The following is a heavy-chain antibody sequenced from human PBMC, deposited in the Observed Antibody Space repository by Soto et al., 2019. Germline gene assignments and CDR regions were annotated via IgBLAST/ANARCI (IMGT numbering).Heavy chain of an antibody. J-gene: IGHJ6*02. CDR1: GGSVSSGSYY. CDR2: IYYSGST. CDR3: ARGIEGWYPGRYYYGMDV. D-gene: IGHD6-19*01. V-gene: IGHV4-61*01. Sequence: QVQLQESGPGLVKPSETLSLTCTVSGGSVSSGSYYWSWIRQPPGKGLEWIGYIYYSGSTNYNPSLERRVAISVSTAKNQFSLKPSSVAAAATAVYYSARGIEGWYPGRYYYGMDVWGQGTTVTVSS.